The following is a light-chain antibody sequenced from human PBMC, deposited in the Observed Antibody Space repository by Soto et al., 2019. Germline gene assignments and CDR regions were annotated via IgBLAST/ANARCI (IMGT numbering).Light chain of an antibody. J-gene: IGKJ1*01. CDR1: QSITRN. Sequence: EIVMTQSPATLSVSPGERATLSCRASQSITRNLAWYQQSPGQAPRLLIYGASTRATGIPARFSGSGSGTEFTLTINSLQSEDFAVYYCQQYNNWPRTFGQGTKVDIK. V-gene: IGKV3-15*01. CDR2: GAS. CDR3: QQYNNWPRT.